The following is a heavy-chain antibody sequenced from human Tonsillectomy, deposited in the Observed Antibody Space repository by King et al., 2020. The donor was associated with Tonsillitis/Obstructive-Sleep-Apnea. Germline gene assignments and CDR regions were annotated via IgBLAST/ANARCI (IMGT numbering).Heavy chain of an antibody. CDR1: GGSISRNNW. J-gene: IGHJ4*02. CDR2: IYHDGNT. V-gene: IGHV4-4*02. CDR3: ARGAGLGDCRSTDCYVFDY. Sequence: QLQESGPGRVKPSGTLSLTGAVSGGSISRNNWWSWVRQPPGKGLEWIAEIYHDGNTNYNLSLRGRVTISVDKSKNQFSLKLSSVTAADTAVYYCARGAGLGDCRSTDCYVFDYWGQGTLVTVSS. D-gene: IGHD2-2*01.